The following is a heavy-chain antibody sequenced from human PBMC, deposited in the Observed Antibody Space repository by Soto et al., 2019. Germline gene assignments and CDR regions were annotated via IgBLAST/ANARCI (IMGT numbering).Heavy chain of an antibody. CDR3: ARELLFYDSDGFSWDDAFDI. CDR2: IYQSGST. V-gene: IGHV4-30-2*01. D-gene: IGHD3-22*01. CDR1: GASLSSSAYS. J-gene: IGHJ3*02. Sequence: TLSRTCAVSGASLSSSAYSWSWIRQPPGKGLEWIGFIYQSGSTYYNPSLKSRVTMSLDRPKNQFSLKLRSVTAADTAVYYCARELLFYDSDGFSWDDAFDIWGQGTTVTVSS.